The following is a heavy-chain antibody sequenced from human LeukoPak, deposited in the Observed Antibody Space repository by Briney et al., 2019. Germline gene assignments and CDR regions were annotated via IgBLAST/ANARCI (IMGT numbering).Heavy chain of an antibody. CDR1: GGSISSYY. V-gene: IGHV4-59*08. CDR3: ARFGANPYYFDY. D-gene: IGHD3-10*01. CDR2: IYYSGST. J-gene: IGHJ4*02. Sequence: ASETMFLTCTVAGGSISSYYCRWIRAPPGRRVEWIGYIYYSGSTNYNPSVKGRVTISVDTSKNQFSLKLSSVTAADTAVYYCARFGANPYYFDYWGQGTLVTVSS.